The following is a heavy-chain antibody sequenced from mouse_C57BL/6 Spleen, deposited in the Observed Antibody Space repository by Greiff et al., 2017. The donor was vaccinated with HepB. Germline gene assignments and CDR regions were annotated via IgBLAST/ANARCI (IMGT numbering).Heavy chain of an antibody. D-gene: IGHD1-1*01. Sequence: EVMLVESGGGLVQPGGSMKLSCVASGFTFSNYWMNWVRQSPEKGLEWVAQIRLKSDNYATHYAESVKGRFTISRDDSKSSVYLQMNNLRAEDTGIYYCTHITTVVGAYWGQGTLVTVSA. J-gene: IGHJ3*01. V-gene: IGHV6-3*01. CDR2: IRLKSDNYAT. CDR3: THITTVVGAY. CDR1: GFTFSNYW.